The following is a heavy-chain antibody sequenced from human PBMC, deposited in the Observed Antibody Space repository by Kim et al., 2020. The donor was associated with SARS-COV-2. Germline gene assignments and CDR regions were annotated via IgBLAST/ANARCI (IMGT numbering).Heavy chain of an antibody. CDR3: AREGLRPYDILTGYSSYYYYYYGMDV. D-gene: IGHD3-9*01. J-gene: IGHJ6*02. CDR2: INHSGST. V-gene: IGHV4-34*01. CDR1: GGSFSGYY. Sequence: SETLSLTCAVYGGSFSGYYWSWIRQPPGKGLEWIGEINHSGSTNYNPSLKSRVTISVDTSKNQFSLKLSSVTAADTAVYYCAREGLRPYDILTGYSSYYYYYYGMDVWGQGTTVTVSS.